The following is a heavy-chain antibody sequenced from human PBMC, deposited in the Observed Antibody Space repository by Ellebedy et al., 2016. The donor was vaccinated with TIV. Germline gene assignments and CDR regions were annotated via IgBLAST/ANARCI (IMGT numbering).Heavy chain of an antibody. D-gene: IGHD3-10*01. CDR3: ARDTTDYYYGSGSYYKWFDP. J-gene: IGHJ5*02. V-gene: IGHV4-59*01. CDR2: VYYSGST. Sequence: MPSETLSLTCTVSGGPIGAYYWSWIRQPPGKGLEWIGYVYYSGSTNYIPSLKSRVTTSVDTSKNQFSLKLNSVTAADTAVYYCARDTTDYYYGSGSYYKWFDPWGQGTLVTVSS. CDR1: GGPIGAYY.